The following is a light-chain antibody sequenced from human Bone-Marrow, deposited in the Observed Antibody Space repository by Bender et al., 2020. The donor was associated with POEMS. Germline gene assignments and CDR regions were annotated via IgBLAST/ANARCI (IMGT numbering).Light chain of an antibody. CDR1: SSDIGTYNY. Sequence: QSALAQPASVSGSPGQSITISCTGTSSDIGTYNYVSWYQQHPGNAPKLLIHGVSNRPSGVSNRFSGSKSGNTASLTISGLQTEYEADYYCSSYTGSITLVFGTGTKVTVL. CDR2: GVS. V-gene: IGLV2-14*03. J-gene: IGLJ1*01. CDR3: SSYTGSITLV.